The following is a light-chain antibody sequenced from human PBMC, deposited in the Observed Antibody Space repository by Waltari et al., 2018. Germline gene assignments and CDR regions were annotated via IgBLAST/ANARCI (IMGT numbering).Light chain of an antibody. CDR1: SSNIGSNA. CDR3: AAWDDSLDGSWV. Sequence: QSVLPQPPSTSGTPGQRVTISCSGSSSNIGSNAVNWYQQLPGTAPRLLIYSNNKRPSGVPDRFSGSKSGTSASLAISGLRSQDEADYYCAAWDDSLDGSWVFGGGTRLTVL. CDR2: SNN. V-gene: IGLV1-44*01. J-gene: IGLJ3*02.